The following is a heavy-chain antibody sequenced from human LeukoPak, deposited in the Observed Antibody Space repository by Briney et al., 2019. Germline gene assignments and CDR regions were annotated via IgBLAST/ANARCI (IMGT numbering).Heavy chain of an antibody. CDR2: ISGSGGST. CDR1: GFTFSSYA. D-gene: IGHD5-24*01. V-gene: IGHV3-23*01. CDR3: AKGRWLQYRRGIFDY. Sequence: PGGALRLSCAASGFTFSSYAMSWVRQAPGKGLEGVSAISGSGGSTYYADSVKGRFTISRDNSKNTLYLQMNSLRAEDTAVYYCAKGRWLQYRRGIFDYWGQGTLVTVSS. J-gene: IGHJ4*02.